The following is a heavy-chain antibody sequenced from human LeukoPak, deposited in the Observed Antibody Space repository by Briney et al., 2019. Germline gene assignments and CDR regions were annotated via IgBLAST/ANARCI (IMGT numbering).Heavy chain of an antibody. CDR2: IYYSGST. V-gene: IGHV4-59*01. Sequence: SETLSLICTVSGGSISSYYWSWIRQPPGKGLEWIGYIYYSGSTNYNPSLKSRVTISVDTSKNPFSLKLSSVTAADTAVYYCARCRGSGWLDAFDIWGQGTMVTVSS. CDR1: GGSISSYY. J-gene: IGHJ3*02. CDR3: ARCRGSGWLDAFDI. D-gene: IGHD6-19*01.